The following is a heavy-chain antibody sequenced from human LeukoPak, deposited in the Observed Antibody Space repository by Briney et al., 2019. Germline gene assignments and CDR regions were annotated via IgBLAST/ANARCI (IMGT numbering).Heavy chain of an antibody. CDR2: IRGSGGST. V-gene: IGHV3-23*01. J-gene: IGHJ4*02. D-gene: IGHD3-22*01. CDR1: GFTFSSYA. Sequence: TGGSLRLSCAASGFTFSSYAMSWVRQAPGKGLEWVSTIRGSGGSTYYADSVKGRFTISRDNSKNTLYLQMNTLRAEDTAVYYCAKEPFRGYYDSSGYYDYWGQGTLVTVSS. CDR3: AKEPFRGYYDSSGYYDY.